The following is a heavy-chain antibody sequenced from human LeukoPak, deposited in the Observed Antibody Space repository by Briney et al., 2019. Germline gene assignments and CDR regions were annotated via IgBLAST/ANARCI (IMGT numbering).Heavy chain of an antibody. CDR1: GGSISSSSYF. Sequence: RASETLSLTCTVSGGSISSSSYFWAWIRQPPGKGLEWIGSIYYSGSTYYNPSLNGRVTISVDTSKNQFSLNLSSVTAADTAVYYCARLITAFQAFDSWGQGTLVTVSS. J-gene: IGHJ4*02. CDR3: ARLITAFQAFDS. D-gene: IGHD3-16*01. CDR2: IYYSGST. V-gene: IGHV4-39*01.